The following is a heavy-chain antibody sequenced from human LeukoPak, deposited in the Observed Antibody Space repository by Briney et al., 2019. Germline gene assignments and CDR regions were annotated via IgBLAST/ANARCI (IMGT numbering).Heavy chain of an antibody. CDR3: ARDPKGRRYFDWLLWDY. D-gene: IGHD3-9*01. J-gene: IGHJ4*02. Sequence: SETLSLTCTVSGGSISSYYWSWIRQPPGKGLEWIGYIYYSGSTNYNPSLKSRVTISVDTSKNQFSLKLSSVTAADTAVYYCARDPKGRRYFDWLLWDYWGQGTLVTVSS. CDR2: IYYSGST. V-gene: IGHV4-59*01. CDR1: GGSISSYY.